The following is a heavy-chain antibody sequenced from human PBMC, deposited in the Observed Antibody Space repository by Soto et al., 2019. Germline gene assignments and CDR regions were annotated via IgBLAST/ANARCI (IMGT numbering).Heavy chain of an antibody. Sequence: GGSLSLSCAASGFTFSNAWMSWVRQAPGKGLEWIGRIKTYSDGWTVDYSSPVKGRFTISRDDSKSILYLDLNSLKTEDTFVYFCATVYCATTSCYAPFDYWGKGTLVTVSS. J-gene: IGHJ4*02. V-gene: IGHV3-15*01. CDR1: GFTFSNAW. D-gene: IGHD2-2*01. CDR2: IKTYSDGWTV. CDR3: ATVYCATTSCYAPFDY.